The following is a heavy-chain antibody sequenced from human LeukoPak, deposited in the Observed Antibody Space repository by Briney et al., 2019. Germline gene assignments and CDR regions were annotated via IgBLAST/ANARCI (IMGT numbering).Heavy chain of an antibody. Sequence: RGSLRLSCAASGFTFSSYSMNWVRQAPGKGLEWVSSISSSSSYIYYADSVKGRFTISRDNAKNSLYLQMNSLRAEDTAVYYCARDRADYGDIDYWGQGTLVTVSS. V-gene: IGHV3-21*01. J-gene: IGHJ4*02. CDR3: ARDRADYGDIDY. CDR1: GFTFSSYS. CDR2: ISSSSSYI. D-gene: IGHD4-17*01.